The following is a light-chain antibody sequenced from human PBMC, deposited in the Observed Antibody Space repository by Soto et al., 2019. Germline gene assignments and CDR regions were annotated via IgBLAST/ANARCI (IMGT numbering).Light chain of an antibody. V-gene: IGKV1-33*01. CDR1: QDISNY. Sequence: DIQMTQSPSSLSASVGDRVTITCQASQDISNYLNWYQQKPGKAPKLLIYDASNLETGVPSRFSGSESGTDFTFTISSLQPEDIATYYCQHYDNLPFTFGPGTKVDIK. CDR2: DAS. J-gene: IGKJ3*01. CDR3: QHYDNLPFT.